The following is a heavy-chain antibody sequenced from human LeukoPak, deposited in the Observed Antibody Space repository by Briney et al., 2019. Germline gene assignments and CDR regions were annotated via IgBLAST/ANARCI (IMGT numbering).Heavy chain of an antibody. V-gene: IGHV3-53*01. Sequence: GGSLRLSCAASGFTFSNAWMSWVRQAPGKGLEWVSVIYSGGSTYYADSVKGRFTISRDNSKNTLYLQMNSLRAEDTAVYYCARGMKYSTGWYYMDVWGKGTTVTISS. CDR3: ARGMKYSTGWYYMDV. CDR1: GFTFSNAW. D-gene: IGHD6-19*01. CDR2: IYSGGST. J-gene: IGHJ6*03.